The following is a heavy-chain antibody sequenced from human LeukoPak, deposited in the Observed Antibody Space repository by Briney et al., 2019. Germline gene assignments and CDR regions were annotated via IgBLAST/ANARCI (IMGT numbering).Heavy chain of an antibody. Sequence: GASVTVSCKASGYTFTGYYMHWVRQAPGQGLEWMGWINPNSGGTNYAQKFQGRVTMTRDTSISTAYMELSRLRSDDTAVYYCARDRPTSSSPDYWGQGTLVTVSS. CDR3: ARDRPTSSSPDY. CDR1: GYTFTGYY. CDR2: INPNSGGT. J-gene: IGHJ4*02. D-gene: IGHD6-13*01. V-gene: IGHV1-2*02.